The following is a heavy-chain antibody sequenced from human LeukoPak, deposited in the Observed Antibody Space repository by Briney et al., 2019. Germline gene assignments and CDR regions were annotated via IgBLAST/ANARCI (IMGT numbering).Heavy chain of an antibody. V-gene: IGHV1-2*02. Sequence: ASVKVSCKASGYTSTGYYMHWVRQAPGQGLEWMGWINPNSGGTNYAQKFQGRVTMTRDTSISTAYMELSRLRSDDTAVYYCARMGEWELVAFDYWGQGTLVTVSS. CDR3: ARMGEWELVAFDY. D-gene: IGHD1-26*01. CDR2: INPNSGGT. J-gene: IGHJ4*02. CDR1: GYTSTGYY.